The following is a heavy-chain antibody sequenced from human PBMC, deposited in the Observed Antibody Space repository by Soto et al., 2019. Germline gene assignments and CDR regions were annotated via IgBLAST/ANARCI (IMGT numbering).Heavy chain of an antibody. Sequence: QVQLVESGGGVVQPGRSLRLSCAASGFTFSSYAMHWVRQAPGKGLEWVAVISYDGSNKYYADSVKGRFTISRDNSKNTLYLQMNSLRAEDTAVYYCARGPRITMIVVGPFDYWGQGTLVTVSS. V-gene: IGHV3-30-3*01. J-gene: IGHJ4*02. D-gene: IGHD3-22*01. CDR1: GFTFSSYA. CDR3: ARGPRITMIVVGPFDY. CDR2: ISYDGSNK.